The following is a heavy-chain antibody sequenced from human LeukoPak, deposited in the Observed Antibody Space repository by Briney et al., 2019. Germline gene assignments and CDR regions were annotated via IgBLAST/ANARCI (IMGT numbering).Heavy chain of an antibody. CDR3: ARARTTRGFDY. Sequence: GGSLRLSCAASGFTFSNYGMHWVRQAPGKGLEWVAVISNDGSNKYYADSVKGRFTISRDNSKNTLYLQMNSLRAEDTAVYYCARARTTRGFDYWGQGTLVTVSS. J-gene: IGHJ4*02. D-gene: IGHD4-17*01. CDR1: GFTFSNYG. CDR2: ISNDGSNK. V-gene: IGHV3-30*03.